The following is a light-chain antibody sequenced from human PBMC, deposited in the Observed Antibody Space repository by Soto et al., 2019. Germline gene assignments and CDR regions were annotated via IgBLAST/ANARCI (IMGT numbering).Light chain of an antibody. CDR2: EVS. Sequence: QSALTQPASVSGSPGQSITISCTGTSSDVGGYNYVSWYQQHPGKAPQRMIYEVSNRPSGVSNRFSGSKSGNTASLTLSGLQAEDEDDYYCSSYTSSSTLVFGGGTKVTVL. CDR3: SSYTSSSTLV. CDR1: SSDVGGYNY. V-gene: IGLV2-14*01. J-gene: IGLJ3*02.